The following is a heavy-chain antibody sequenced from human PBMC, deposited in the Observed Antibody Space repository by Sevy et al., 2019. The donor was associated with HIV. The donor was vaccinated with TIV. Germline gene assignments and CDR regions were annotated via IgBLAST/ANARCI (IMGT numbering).Heavy chain of an antibody. J-gene: IGHJ6*02. CDR3: ARDEGDYGDKSYYYGMDV. Sequence: SETLSLTCSVSGGSIISGDYYLSWVRQPPGRGLEWIGYIHYTGSTYYNPSLESRVTISVDTSKNQFSLKLTSVTAADTAVYYCARDEGDYGDKSYYYGMDVWGRGTTVTVSS. V-gene: IGHV4-30-4*01. CDR2: IHYTGST. CDR1: GGSIISGDYY. D-gene: IGHD4-17*01.